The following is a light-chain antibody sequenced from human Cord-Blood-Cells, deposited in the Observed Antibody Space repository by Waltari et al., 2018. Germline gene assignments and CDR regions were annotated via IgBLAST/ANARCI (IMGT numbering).Light chain of an antibody. V-gene: IGLV2-14*03. J-gene: IGLJ3*02. CDR2: DFS. Sequence: QSALTQPASVLGSHGPSITISCPGTSGDVAGYNYVSWYQQHPGKAPKLMSYDFSNRPSGVSNRFSGSKSGNTASLTISGLQAEDEADYYCSSYTSSSTLVFGGGTKLTVL. CDR3: SSYTSSSTLV. CDR1: SGDVAGYNY.